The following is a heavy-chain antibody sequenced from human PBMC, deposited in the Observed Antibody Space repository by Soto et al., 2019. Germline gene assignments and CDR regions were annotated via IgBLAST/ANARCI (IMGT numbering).Heavy chain of an antibody. Sequence: QVQLVQSGAEVRKPGASVKVSCKASGHTFTSYYIHWVRQAPGQGLEWMGIIDPSGGSASYSQDFQGRVTLTRDTSTNTFYMEFPSLTSEDTAVFYCARDPGVVGAWGHAFDLWGQGTMVTVTS. D-gene: IGHD1-26*01. CDR2: IDPSGGSA. CDR1: GHTFTSYY. CDR3: ARDPGVVGAWGHAFDL. J-gene: IGHJ3*01. V-gene: IGHV1-46*01.